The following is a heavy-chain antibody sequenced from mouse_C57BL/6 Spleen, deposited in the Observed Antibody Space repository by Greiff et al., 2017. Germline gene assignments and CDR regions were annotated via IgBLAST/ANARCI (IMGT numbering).Heavy chain of an antibody. V-gene: IGHV1-80*01. CDR1: GYAFSSYW. CDR3: ARWYYYGSSAYYAMDY. D-gene: IGHD1-1*01. J-gene: IGHJ4*01. CDR2: IYPGDGDT. Sequence: QVQLQQSGAELVKPGASVKISCKASGYAFSSYWMNWVKQRPGKGLEWIGQIYPGDGDTNYNGKFKGKATLTADKSSSTAYMQRSSLTSEDSAVYFCARWYYYGSSAYYAMDYWGQGTSGTVSS.